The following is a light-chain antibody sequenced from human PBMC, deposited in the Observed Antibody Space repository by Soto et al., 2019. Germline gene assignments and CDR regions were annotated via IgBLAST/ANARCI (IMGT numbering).Light chain of an antibody. V-gene: IGLV2-14*03. CDR3: ISYASSSTLYV. Sequence: QFALTQPASVSGSPGQSITISCTGTSSDVGGYNYVSWYQQHPGKAPNLMIYHVSNRPSGVSNRISGSKSSNTASLTISGLQDEDEADYYCISYASSSTLYVFGAGTKLTVL. CDR1: SSDVGGYNY. J-gene: IGLJ1*01. CDR2: HVS.